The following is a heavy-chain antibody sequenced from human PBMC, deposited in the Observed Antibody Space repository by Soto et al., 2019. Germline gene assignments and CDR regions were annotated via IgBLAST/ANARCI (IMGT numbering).Heavy chain of an antibody. J-gene: IGHJ4*02. D-gene: IGHD1-26*01. V-gene: IGHV3-23*01. Sequence: GGSLRLSCAASAFTFSSYAMTWVRQAPGKGLEWVSAISGSGFSTYYADSVKGRFTISRDNSKNTLYLQMNSLRADDTAVYYCTTGLASGSYNFDYWGQGTLVTVSS. CDR3: TTGLASGSYNFDY. CDR1: AFTFSSYA. CDR2: ISGSGFST.